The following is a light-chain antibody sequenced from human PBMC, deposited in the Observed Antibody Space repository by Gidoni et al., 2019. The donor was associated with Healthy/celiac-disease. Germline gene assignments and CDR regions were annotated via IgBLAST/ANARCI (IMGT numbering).Light chain of an antibody. CDR3: QSYDSSLSGSYVV. CDR1: SSNIGAGYD. V-gene: IGLV1-40*01. Sequence: QSVLTQPPSVSGAPGQRVTISCTGSSSNIGAGYDVHWYQQLPGTAPKLLFYGNSNRPSGVPDRFSGSKSGTSASLAITGLQAEDEADYYCQSYDSSLSGSYVVFGGGTKLTVL. J-gene: IGLJ2*01. CDR2: GNS.